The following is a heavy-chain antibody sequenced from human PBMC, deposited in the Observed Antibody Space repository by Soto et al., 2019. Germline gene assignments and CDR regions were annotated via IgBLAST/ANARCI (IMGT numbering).Heavy chain of an antibody. CDR1: GYTFTSHW. CDR3: ARGIVVVNVPNAFDI. D-gene: IGHD2-21*01. CDR2: IYPGDSDT. Sequence: GESLKISCKASGYTFTSHWIGWVRQMPRKGLEWMGIIYPGDSDTLYSPSFQAQVTISADRSISTAYLQWSSLKASDTAMYYCARGIVVVNVPNAFDIWGQGTMVTVSS. J-gene: IGHJ3*02. V-gene: IGHV5-51*01.